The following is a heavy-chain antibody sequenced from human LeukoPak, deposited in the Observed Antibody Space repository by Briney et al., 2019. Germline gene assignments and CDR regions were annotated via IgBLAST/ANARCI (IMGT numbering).Heavy chain of an antibody. CDR3: AREMTKYYYDSSGYLDY. Sequence: GGSLRLSCAASGFTFSSYAMSWVRQAPGKGLEWVSSISSSSSYIYYADSVKGRFTISRDNAKNSLYLQMNSLRAEDTAVYYCAREMTKYYYDSSGYLDYWGQGTLVTVSS. CDR1: GFTFSSYA. V-gene: IGHV3-21*01. J-gene: IGHJ4*02. D-gene: IGHD3-22*01. CDR2: ISSSSSYI.